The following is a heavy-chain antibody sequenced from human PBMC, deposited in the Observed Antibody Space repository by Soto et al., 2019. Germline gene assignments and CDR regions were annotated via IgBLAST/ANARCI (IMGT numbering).Heavy chain of an antibody. CDR2: TYYRSKWHT. Sequence: SQTLSLTCAISGDSVSSNIAAWHWVRQSPSRGLEWLGRTYYRSKWHTDYVASVNTRMNINPDTSKNQFSLNLNSVTSADTAVYYCARGEVVPVAHDGGVTSILDYWGLGTLVTVSS. D-gene: IGHD2-2*01. J-gene: IGHJ4*02. CDR1: GDSVSSNIAA. CDR3: ARGEVVPVAHDGGVTSILDY. V-gene: IGHV6-1*01.